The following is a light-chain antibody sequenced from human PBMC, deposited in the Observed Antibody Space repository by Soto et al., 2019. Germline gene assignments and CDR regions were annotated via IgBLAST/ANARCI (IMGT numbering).Light chain of an antibody. CDR1: QGISSY. J-gene: IGKJ2*01. CDR2: AAS. V-gene: IGKV1-9*01. Sequence: DIQLTRSPSFLSASVGDRVTITCRASQGISSYLAWYQQKPGKAPKLLIYAASTLQSGVPSRFSGSGSGTEFTLTISSLQPEDFATYYCQQLNSYPNTFGQGTKLEIK. CDR3: QQLNSYPNT.